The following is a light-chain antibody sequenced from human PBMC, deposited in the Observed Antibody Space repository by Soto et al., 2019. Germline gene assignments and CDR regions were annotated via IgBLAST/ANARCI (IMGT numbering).Light chain of an antibody. CDR3: QSYDSSLSYVV. CDR2: EVS. V-gene: IGLV2-8*01. CDR1: SSDVGGYNY. Sequence: QSALTQPPSASGSPGQSVTISCTGTSSDVGGYNYVSWYQQHPGKAPKLMIYEVSKRPSGVPDRFSGSKSGNTASLAITGLQAEDEADYYCQSYDSSLSYVVFGGGTKLTVL. J-gene: IGLJ2*01.